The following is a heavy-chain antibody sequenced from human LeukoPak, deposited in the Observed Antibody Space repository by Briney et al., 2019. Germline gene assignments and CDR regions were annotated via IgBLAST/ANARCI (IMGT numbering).Heavy chain of an antibody. CDR2: ISSSGSTI. CDR1: GFTFSDYY. J-gene: IGHJ5*02. Sequence: PGGSLRLSCAASGFTFSDYYMSWIRQAPGKGLEWVSYISSSGSTIYYADSVKGRFTISRDNAKNSLYLQMNSLRAEDTAVYYCAREILTGYSSSWRNNWFDPWGQGTLVTVSS. V-gene: IGHV3-11*04. CDR3: AREILTGYSSSWRNNWFDP. D-gene: IGHD6-13*01.